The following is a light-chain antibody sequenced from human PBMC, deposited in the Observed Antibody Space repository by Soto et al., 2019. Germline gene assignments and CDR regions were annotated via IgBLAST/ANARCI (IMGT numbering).Light chain of an antibody. J-gene: IGLJ1*01. V-gene: IGLV1-47*02. CDR1: STNIGAGY. CDR3: AAWDDSLSGYV. Sequence: QSVLTQPPSVSGAPGQRVSISCTGSSTNIGAGYGVHWYQQRPGTAPKLLIYSNNQRPSGVPDRFSGSKSGTSASLAISGLRSEDEADYYCAAWDDSLSGYVFGTGTKVTVL. CDR2: SNN.